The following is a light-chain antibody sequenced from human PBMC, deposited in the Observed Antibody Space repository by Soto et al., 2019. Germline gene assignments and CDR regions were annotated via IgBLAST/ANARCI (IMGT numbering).Light chain of an antibody. CDR3: RHLANLPMT. Sequence: DIQMTQSPSTLSASVGDRVTITCRASRSINRWLAWYQHKEGEAPKLLTYDASNLEAGVPSRFSGSGSGTDVTLTISSLQPQDIATYYCRHLANLPMTFGQGTRLEIK. V-gene: IGKV1-33*01. J-gene: IGKJ5*01. CDR2: DAS. CDR1: RSINRW.